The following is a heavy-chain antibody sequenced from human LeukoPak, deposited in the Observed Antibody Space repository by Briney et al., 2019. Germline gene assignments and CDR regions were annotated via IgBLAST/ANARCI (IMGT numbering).Heavy chain of an antibody. J-gene: IGHJ4*02. D-gene: IGHD1-1*01. CDR1: GVSISGSY. CDR3: ARKTTGTMSPYFDY. V-gene: IGHV4-59*01. CDR2: IYYSGTT. Sequence: SETLSLTCTVSGVSISGSYWSWIRQLPGKELEWIGYIYYSGTTNYNPSLKSRVTISVDTPRNQFSLKLSSVTAADTAVYYCARKTTGTMSPYFDYWGQGTLVTVSS.